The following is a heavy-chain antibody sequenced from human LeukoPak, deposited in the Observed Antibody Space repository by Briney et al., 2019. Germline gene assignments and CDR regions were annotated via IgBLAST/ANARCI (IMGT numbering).Heavy chain of an antibody. V-gene: IGHV1-2*02. D-gene: IGHD5-12*01. CDR3: ARQRGTYDLPDY. J-gene: IGHJ4*02. Sequence: ASVKVSCKASGYTFTGYYMHWVRQAPGQGLEWMGWINPNSGGTNYAQKFQGRVTMTRDTSMGTAYMELSRLRSDDTAVYYCARQRGTYDLPDYWGQGTLVTVSS. CDR2: INPNSGGT. CDR1: GYTFTGYY.